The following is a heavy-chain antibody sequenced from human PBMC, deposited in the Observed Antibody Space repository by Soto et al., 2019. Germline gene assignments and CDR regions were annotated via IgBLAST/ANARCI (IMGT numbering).Heavy chain of an antibody. V-gene: IGHV3-53*01. CDR3: ARVNTAMASLDY. CDR1: GFTVSSNY. J-gene: IGHJ4*02. CDR2: IYSGGST. Sequence: GGSLRLSCAASGFTVSSNYMSWVRQAPGKGLEWVSVIYSGGSTYYADSVKGRFTISRDNSKNTLYLQMNSLRAEDTAVYYCARVNTAMASLDYWGQGTLVTVSS. D-gene: IGHD5-18*01.